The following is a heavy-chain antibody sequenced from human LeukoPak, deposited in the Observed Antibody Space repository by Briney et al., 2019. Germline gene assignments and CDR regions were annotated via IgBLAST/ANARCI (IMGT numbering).Heavy chain of an antibody. CDR2: INPNSGGT. Sequence: ASVKVSCKASGYTFTGYYMHWVRQAPGQGLEWMGWINPNSGGTNYAQKFQGRVTMTRDTSISTAYMELSRLRSDDTAVYYCARDDGLLWFGDLGDYWGQGTLVTVSS. CDR3: ARDDGLLWFGDLGDY. J-gene: IGHJ4*02. CDR1: GYTFTGYY. D-gene: IGHD3-10*01. V-gene: IGHV1-2*02.